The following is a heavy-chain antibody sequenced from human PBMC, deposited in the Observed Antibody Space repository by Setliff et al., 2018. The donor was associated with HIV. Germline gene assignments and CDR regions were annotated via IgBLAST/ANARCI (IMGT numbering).Heavy chain of an antibody. D-gene: IGHD4-17*01. Sequence: LRLSCGASGFTLRNYVMHWVRQAPGKGLEWVAVIATDETITNYAASVKGRFTISRDNSKNMLYLQMNSLRTEDTAVYYCTKPTTVVTSYYFDSWGQGTQVTVSS. V-gene: IGHV3-30*04. CDR2: IATDETIT. CDR1: GFTLRNYV. CDR3: TKPTTVVTSYYFDS. J-gene: IGHJ4*02.